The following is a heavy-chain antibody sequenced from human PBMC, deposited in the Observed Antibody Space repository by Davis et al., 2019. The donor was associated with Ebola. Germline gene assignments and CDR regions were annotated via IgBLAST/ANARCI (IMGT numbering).Heavy chain of an antibody. V-gene: IGHV3-7*03. D-gene: IGHD6-19*01. CDR3: AIANRGPVADTGDY. Sequence: GESLKISCVASGFTFSNSWMTWVRQAPVRGLEWVANIKQDGSEKQYVDSVRGRFTISRDNAKNSLYLQMNSLRAEDTAVYYFAIANRGPVADTGDYWGQGTLVTVSS. CDR2: IKQDGSEK. J-gene: IGHJ4*02. CDR1: GFTFSNSW.